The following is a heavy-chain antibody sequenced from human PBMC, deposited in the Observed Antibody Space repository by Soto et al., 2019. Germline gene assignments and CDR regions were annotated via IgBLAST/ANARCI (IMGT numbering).Heavy chain of an antibody. V-gene: IGHV5-51*01. CDR1: GYRFTTYW. CDR2: IRPGDSDA. J-gene: IGHJ6*02. CDR3: ARLKDTNETFYGLHV. Sequence: GESLKISCKASGYRFTTYWIGWVRQRPGKGLEWMGLIRPGDSDARYSPSFQGPVTISVEKSINTAYLQWSSLKASDTAMYYCARLKDTNETFYGLHVWGQGTAVTVYS.